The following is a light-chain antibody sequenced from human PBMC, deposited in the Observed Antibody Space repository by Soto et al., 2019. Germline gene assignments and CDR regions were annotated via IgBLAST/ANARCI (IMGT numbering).Light chain of an antibody. V-gene: IGKV1-5*03. CDR2: KAS. CDR3: QQYDSYPWT. Sequence: DIQMTQSPSTLSASVGDRVTITCRASQSVSSWLAWYQQKPGKAPNLLIYKASTLESGVPSRFSGSGSGTDFSLTISSLQPDDFATYYCQQYDSYPWTFGQGTKVGIK. J-gene: IGKJ1*01. CDR1: QSVSSW.